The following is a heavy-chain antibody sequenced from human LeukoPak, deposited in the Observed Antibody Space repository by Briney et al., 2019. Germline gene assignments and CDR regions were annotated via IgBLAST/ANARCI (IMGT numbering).Heavy chain of an antibody. Sequence: ASVKVSCKVSGYTLTELSMHWVRQAPGKGLEWMGGFDPEDGETNYAQKFQGRVTITADESTSTAYMELSSLRSEDTAVYYCARFVVVPAAMFYYYGMDVWGQGTTVTVSS. CDR2: FDPEDGET. CDR3: ARFVVVPAAMFYYYGMDV. D-gene: IGHD2-2*01. V-gene: IGHV1-24*01. CDR1: GYTLTELS. J-gene: IGHJ6*02.